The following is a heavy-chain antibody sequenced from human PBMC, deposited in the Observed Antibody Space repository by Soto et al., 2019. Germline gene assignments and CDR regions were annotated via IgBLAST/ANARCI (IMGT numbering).Heavy chain of an antibody. CDR1: GFTFDDYA. J-gene: IGHJ3*02. D-gene: IGHD3-10*01. Sequence: DVQLVESGGGLVQPGRSLRLSCAASGFTFDDYAMHWVRQAPGKGLEWVSGISWNSGSIGYADSVKGRFTISRDNAKNSLYLQMNSLRAEDTALYYCAKDTQALLWFGELSGSAFDIWGQGTMVTVSS. CDR2: ISWNSGSI. V-gene: IGHV3-9*01. CDR3: AKDTQALLWFGELSGSAFDI.